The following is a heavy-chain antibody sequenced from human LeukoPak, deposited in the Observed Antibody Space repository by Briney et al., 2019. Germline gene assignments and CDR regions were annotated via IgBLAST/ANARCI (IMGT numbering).Heavy chain of an antibody. CDR2: ISGSGGST. V-gene: IGHV3-23*01. Sequence: GGSLRLYCAASGFTFSSYAMSWVRQAPGKGLEWVSAISGSGGSTYYADSVKGRFTISRDNSKNTLYLQMNSLRAEDTAVYYCAKGDTHNYYYYGMDVWGQGTTVTVSS. CDR3: AKGDTHNYYYYGMDV. CDR1: GFTFSSYA. D-gene: IGHD2-2*02. J-gene: IGHJ6*02.